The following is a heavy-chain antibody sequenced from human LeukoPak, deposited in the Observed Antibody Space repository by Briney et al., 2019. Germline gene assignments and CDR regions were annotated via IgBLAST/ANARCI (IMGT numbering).Heavy chain of an antibody. J-gene: IGHJ4*02. V-gene: IGHV1-46*01. Sequence: GASVKVSCKASGYTFSNYYMHWVRQAPGQGLEWMGIINPSGGYTTYAQKFQGRVTMTRDTSTSTVSMELSSLRSEDTAVSFCARQEDSSGYYYYYWGQGTLVTVSS. CDR1: GYTFSNYY. CDR2: INPSGGYT. CDR3: ARQEDSSGYYYYY. D-gene: IGHD3-22*01.